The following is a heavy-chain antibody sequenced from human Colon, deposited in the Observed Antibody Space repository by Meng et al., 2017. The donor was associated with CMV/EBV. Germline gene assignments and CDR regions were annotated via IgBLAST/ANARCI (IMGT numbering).Heavy chain of an antibody. V-gene: IGHV5-51*01. J-gene: IGHJ6*02. CDR1: GYNFNSYW. CDR3: ARYTVTDYYYYGMDV. Sequence: GGSLRLSCMASGYNFNSYWIGWVRQVPAKGLEWIGMVYPGDSDTRYNPSFQGQVTISADKSISTAYLQWSSLKASDTAMYYCARYTVTDYYYYGMDVWGQGTTVTVSS. CDR2: VYPGDSDT. D-gene: IGHD2-21*02.